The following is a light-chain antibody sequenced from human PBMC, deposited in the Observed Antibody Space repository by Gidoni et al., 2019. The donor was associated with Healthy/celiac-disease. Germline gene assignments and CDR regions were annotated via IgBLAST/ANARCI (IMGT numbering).Light chain of an antibody. V-gene: IGKV1-39*01. CDR3: QQRYSTPYT. CDR2: AAS. Sequence: DIQMTQYPSSLSASVVDRVTITCRASQSISSYLNWYQQKPVKAATLLLYAASSLHSGFPSRFSGSGSGTAFTLIISSLLPADFATSYCQQRYSTPYTFGQGTKLEIK. J-gene: IGKJ2*01. CDR1: QSISSY.